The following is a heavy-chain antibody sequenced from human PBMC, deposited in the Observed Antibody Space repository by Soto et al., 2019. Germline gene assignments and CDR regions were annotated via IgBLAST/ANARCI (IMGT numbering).Heavy chain of an antibody. J-gene: IGHJ4*02. CDR1: GYSFTNYW. V-gene: IGHV5-51*01. CDR2: IHPSDSDT. CDR3: ARQIPYSLGPQPDY. D-gene: IGHD5-18*01. Sequence: GESLKISCKGSGYSFTNYWIGWVRQMPGKGLEWMGIIHPSDSDTRYSPSFQGQVIISADNSISTAYLQWSSLKASDTAMYYCARQIPYSLGPQPDYWGQGTLVTVSS.